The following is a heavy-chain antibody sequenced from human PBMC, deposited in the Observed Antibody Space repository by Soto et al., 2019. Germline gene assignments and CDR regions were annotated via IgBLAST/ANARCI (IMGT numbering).Heavy chain of an antibody. CDR3: AGVRGGIRGIITYPFHY. CDR1: GDSISNYF. CDR2: IHSSGSA. V-gene: IGHV4-4*08. Sequence: SETLCLTCTVSGDSISNYFWTWIRQTPGKGLEWIGYIHSSGSANYSPSLKSRATISLDMSKSQFFLRLSSVTATDTAVYFCAGVRGGIRGIITYPFHYWGQGAPVTVSS. D-gene: IGHD3-10*01. J-gene: IGHJ4*02.